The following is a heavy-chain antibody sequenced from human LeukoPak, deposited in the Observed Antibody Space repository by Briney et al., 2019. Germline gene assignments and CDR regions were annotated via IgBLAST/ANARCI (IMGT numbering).Heavy chain of an antibody. CDR1: GGSISSYY. CDR2: IYYSGST. CDR3: ARVSVTVIDY. V-gene: IGHV4-59*01. D-gene: IGHD3-16*02. J-gene: IGHJ4*02. Sequence: SETLSLTCTVSGGSISSYYWSWIRQPPGKGLEWIGYIYYSGSTDYNPSLKSRVTISVDTSKNQFSLKLSSVTAADTAVYYCARVSVTVIDYWGQGTLVTVSS.